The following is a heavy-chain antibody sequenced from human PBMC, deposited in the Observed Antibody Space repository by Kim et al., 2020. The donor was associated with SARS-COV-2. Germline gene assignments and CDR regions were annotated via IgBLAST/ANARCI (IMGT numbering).Heavy chain of an antibody. CDR3: ARFGDLLSFDY. Sequence: YFAGSGKGRFTSSREDSKNTVFLQMNNLRPEDTAVYYCARFGDLLSFDYWGQGTLVTVSS. J-gene: IGHJ4*02. V-gene: IGHV3-30*02. D-gene: IGHD3-10*01.